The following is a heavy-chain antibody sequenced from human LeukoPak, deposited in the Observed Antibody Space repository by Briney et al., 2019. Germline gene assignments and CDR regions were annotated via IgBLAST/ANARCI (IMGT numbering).Heavy chain of an antibody. Sequence: GGSLRLSCAASGFTFSSNSMNWVRQAPGKGVEWVSYISTTSRTIYYADSVKGRFTISRDNAKNSLYLQMNSLRAEDTAVYYCARDRDWVFDYWGQGTLVTVSS. D-gene: IGHD2-21*02. CDR3: ARDRDWVFDY. J-gene: IGHJ4*02. CDR1: GFTFSSNS. V-gene: IGHV3-48*01. CDR2: ISTTSRTI.